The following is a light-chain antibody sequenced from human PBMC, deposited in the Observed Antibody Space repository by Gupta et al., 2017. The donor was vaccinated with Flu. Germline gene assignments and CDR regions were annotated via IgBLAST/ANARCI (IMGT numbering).Light chain of an antibody. V-gene: IGKV2-30*01. CDR2: EFS. Sequence: DVVMTQSPLSLPVTLGQPASISCRSSEVLLYSEGHIYLHWFQERQGQTSRRLIYEFSHRDFGVPDRIRGRGSGTDFTLKISMVIAEAVGVYNCIQCSRWPPSFGQGTKLEIK. CDR3: IQCSRWPPS. CDR1: EVLLYSEGHIY. J-gene: IGKJ1*01.